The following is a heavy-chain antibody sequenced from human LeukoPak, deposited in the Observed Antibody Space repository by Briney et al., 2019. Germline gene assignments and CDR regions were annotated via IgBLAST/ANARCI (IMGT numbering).Heavy chain of an antibody. CDR1: GFTFDDYA. CDR2: ISWDGGST. Sequence: PGGSLRLSCAASGFTFDDYAMHWVRQAPGKGLEWVSLISWDGGSTYYVDSVKGRFTISRDNSKNSLYLQMNSLRAEDTAVYYCARGDPEGYYYYMDVWGKGTTVTVSS. CDR3: ARGDPEGYYYYMDV. J-gene: IGHJ6*03. V-gene: IGHV3-43D*03. D-gene: IGHD2-21*01.